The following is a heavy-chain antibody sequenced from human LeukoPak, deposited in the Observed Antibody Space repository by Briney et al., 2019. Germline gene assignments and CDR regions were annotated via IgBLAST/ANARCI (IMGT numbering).Heavy chain of an antibody. CDR2: TNTDGSEK. J-gene: IGHJ3*02. V-gene: IGHV3-7*01. CDR1: EFTFSNFW. CDR3: ARDSGSCRGCAFDI. Sequence: PGGSLRLSCAASEFTFSNFWMSWVRQAPGKGLEWAANTNTDGSEKYYVDSVKGRVTISRDNAMNFLYLQLNSLRVDDTAVYYCARDSGSCRGCAFDIWGQGTVVTVSS. D-gene: IGHD1-26*01.